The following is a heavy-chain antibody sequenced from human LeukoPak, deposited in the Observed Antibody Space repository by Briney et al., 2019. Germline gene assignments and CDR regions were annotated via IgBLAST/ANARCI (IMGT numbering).Heavy chain of an antibody. CDR2: INHSGST. CDR1: GGSFSGYY. D-gene: IGHD2-15*01. CDR3: ARFTLGYCSGGSCPSPYYFDY. Sequence: SETLSLTCAVYGGSFSGYYWIWIRQPPGKGLEWIGEINHSGSTNYNPSLKSRVTISVDTSKNQFSLKLSSVTAADTAVYYCARFTLGYCSGGSCPSPYYFDYWGQGTLVTVSS. V-gene: IGHV4-34*01. J-gene: IGHJ4*02.